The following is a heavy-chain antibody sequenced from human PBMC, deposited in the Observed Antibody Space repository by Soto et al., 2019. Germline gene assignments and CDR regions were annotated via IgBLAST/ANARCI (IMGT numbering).Heavy chain of an antibody. CDR1: GGSISRYY. V-gene: IGHV4-59*01. CDR3: ARDRSTYGGGGTGEVKENWFDP. CDR2: AYSSGDT. J-gene: IGHJ5*02. D-gene: IGHD2-8*01. Sequence: QVQLQESGPGVVKASETLSLTCSVSGGSISRYYWSWIRQPPGKGLEWIGYAYSSGDTGYNPSLQSRVTMAVDTSKNQVSLKLTSVTAADTAVYYCARDRSTYGGGGTGEVKENWFDPWGQGALVTVSS.